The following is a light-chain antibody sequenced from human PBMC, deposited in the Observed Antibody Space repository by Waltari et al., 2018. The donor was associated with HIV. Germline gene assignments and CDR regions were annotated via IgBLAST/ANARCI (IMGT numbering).Light chain of an antibody. J-gene: IGLJ2*01. Sequence: QSVLTQPPSASGTPGQRVTMSCSGSSSNIGSHTVQWYQHLPGTAPKLLIYANKQRPSGVPDRFSGAKSGTSASLAISGLQSDDEADYYCAAWDDSLNGRIFGGGTKLTVL. CDR3: AAWDDSLNGRI. V-gene: IGLV1-44*01. CDR1: SSNIGSHT. CDR2: ANK.